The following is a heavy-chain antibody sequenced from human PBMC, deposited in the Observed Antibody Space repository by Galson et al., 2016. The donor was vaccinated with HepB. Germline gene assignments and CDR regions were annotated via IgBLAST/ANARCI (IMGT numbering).Heavy chain of an antibody. Sequence: SVKVSCKASGYTFTSYSMNWVRQAPGQGLEWMGTLNPRGGASSFVQKFQGRVTMTRDTSPSTVYMELSSLKSDDTAVYYCARGCRSSRPPYDDGMDVWGQGTTVTVSS. CDR3: ARGCRSSRPPYDDGMDV. V-gene: IGHV1-46*03. CDR2: LNPRGGAS. CDR1: GYTFTSYS. D-gene: IGHD6-6*01. J-gene: IGHJ6*02.